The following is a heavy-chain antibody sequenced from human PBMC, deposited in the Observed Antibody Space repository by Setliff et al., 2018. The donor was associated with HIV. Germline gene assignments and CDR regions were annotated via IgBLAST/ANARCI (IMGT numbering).Heavy chain of an antibody. CDR2: TYFRSKWYF. V-gene: IGHV6-1*01. CDR3: ARGSYGSVLL. Sequence: PSQTLSLTCAISRDSVSSNNAAWNWIRQSPLRGLEWLGRTYFRSKWYFDYAVSVKSRIIINPDTSKNQFSLHLNSVTPEDTAVYYCARGSYGSVLLWGQGTLVTVSS. J-gene: IGHJ4*02. CDR1: RDSVSSNNAA. D-gene: IGHD6-19*01.